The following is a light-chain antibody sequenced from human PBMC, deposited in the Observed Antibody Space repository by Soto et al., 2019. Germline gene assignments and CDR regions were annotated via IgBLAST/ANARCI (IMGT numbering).Light chain of an antibody. J-gene: IGLJ2*01. V-gene: IGLV2-14*01. Sequence: QSALTQPASVSGSPGQSITISCTGTSSDVGGSNYVSWYQQHPGKAPKLMIYDVSNRPSGVSNRFSGSKSGNTASLTISGLQAEDEAHYYCSSYTSSNTLVFGGGTKLTVL. CDR3: SSYTSSNTLV. CDR2: DVS. CDR1: SSDVGGSNY.